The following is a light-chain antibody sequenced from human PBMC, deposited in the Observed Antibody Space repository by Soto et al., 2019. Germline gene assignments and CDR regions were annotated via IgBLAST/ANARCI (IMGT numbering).Light chain of an antibody. J-gene: IGKJ1*01. V-gene: IGKV1-39*01. CDR1: QSISTY. Sequence: DIQMTQSPSSLSASVGDRVTITCRASQSISTYLSWFQQKPGKAPKLLIYSASTLQSGVPSRLSGSGSGTEFTLTIRRLEPEDFATYHCQQSYSTPWTFGQGTKVEVK. CDR3: QQSYSTPWT. CDR2: SAS.